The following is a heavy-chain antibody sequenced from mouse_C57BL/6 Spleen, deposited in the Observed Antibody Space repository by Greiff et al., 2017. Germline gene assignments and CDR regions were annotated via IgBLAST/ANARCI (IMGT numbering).Heavy chain of an antibody. CDR2: IDPSDSYT. D-gene: IGHD1-1*01. V-gene: IGHV1-69*01. J-gene: IGHJ2*01. CDR1: GYTFTSYW. CDR3: ARRDGPAHFDY. Sequence: VQLQQPGAELVMPGASVKLSCKASGYTFTSYWMHWVKQRPGQGLEWIGEIDPSDSYTNYNQKFKGKSTLTVDKSSSTAYMQLSSLTSEDSAVYDYARRDGPAHFDYWGQGTTLTVSS.